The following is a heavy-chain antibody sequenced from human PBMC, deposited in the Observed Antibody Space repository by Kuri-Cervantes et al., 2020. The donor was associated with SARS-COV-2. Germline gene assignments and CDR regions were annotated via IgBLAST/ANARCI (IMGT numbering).Heavy chain of an antibody. V-gene: IGHV4-59*08. D-gene: IGHD6-19*01. CDR1: GGSISSYY. Sequence: SETLSLTCTVSGGSISSYYWNWIRQPPGKGLEWIGYIYYSGSTNYNPSLKSRVTISVDTSKNQFSLKLSSVTAADTAVYYCARQGSSGWYLGYWGQGTLVTVSS. CDR3: ARQGSSGWYLGY. CDR2: IYYSGST. J-gene: IGHJ4*02.